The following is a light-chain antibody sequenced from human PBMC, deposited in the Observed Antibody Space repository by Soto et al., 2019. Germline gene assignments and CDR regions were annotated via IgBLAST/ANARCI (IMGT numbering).Light chain of an antibody. CDR1: QSVSSSY. CDR3: QQYDSSPLT. CDR2: GAS. Sequence: EIVLTQSPGTLSLSPGERATLSCRASQSVSSSYLAWYQQKPGQAPRLLIYGASSRATGIPDRCSRSGSGTEFTLTISRLEPEDFAVYYCQQYDSSPLTFGGGTKVEIK. J-gene: IGKJ4*01. V-gene: IGKV3-20*01.